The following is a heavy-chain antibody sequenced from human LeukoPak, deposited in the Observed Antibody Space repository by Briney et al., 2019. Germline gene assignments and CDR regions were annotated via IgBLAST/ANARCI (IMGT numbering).Heavy chain of an antibody. CDR2: MNPNSGNT. V-gene: IGHV1-8*03. J-gene: IGHJ6*03. CDR3: ARGAGDNYYYYYMDV. Sequence: ASVKVSCKASGYTFTSYGINWVRQATGQGLEWMGWMNPNSGNTGYAQKFQGRVTITRNTSISTAYMELSSLRSEDTAVYYCARGAGDNYYYYYMDVWGKGTTVTVSS. CDR1: GYTFTSYG. D-gene: IGHD7-27*01.